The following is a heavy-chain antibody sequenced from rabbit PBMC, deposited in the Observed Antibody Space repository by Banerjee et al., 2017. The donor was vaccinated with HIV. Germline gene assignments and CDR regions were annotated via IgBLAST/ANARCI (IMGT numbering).Heavy chain of an antibody. J-gene: IGHJ4*01. D-gene: IGHD8-1*01. V-gene: IGHV1S45*01. CDR3: ARLYDYYTRYFNL. CDR1: GFSFTNKYV. Sequence: QEQLVESGGGLVQPEGSLTLTCTASGFSFTNKYVMCWVRQAPGKGLEWIACINTSSGNTVYASWAKGRFTISKTSSTTVTLQMTSLTAADTATYFCARLYDYYTRYFNLWGPGTLVTVS. CDR2: INTSSGNT.